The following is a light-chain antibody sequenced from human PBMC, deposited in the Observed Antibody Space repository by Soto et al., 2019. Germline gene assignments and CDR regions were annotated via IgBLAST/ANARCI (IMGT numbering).Light chain of an antibody. CDR2: AAS. CDR1: QGISNA. CDR3: QKYDSVPT. J-gene: IGKJ1*01. Sequence: DIQMIQSPSSLSASVGDRVTITCRASQGISNALAWYQQRPGKVPKLLMYAASTLQSGVPSRFSGSGSGTDFTLTISSLQPEDVATYYCQKYDSVPTFGQGTKVEIK. V-gene: IGKV1-27*01.